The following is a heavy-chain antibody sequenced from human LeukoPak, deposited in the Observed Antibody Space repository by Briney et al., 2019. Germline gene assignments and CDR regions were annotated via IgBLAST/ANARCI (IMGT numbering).Heavy chain of an antibody. V-gene: IGHV4-39*01. Sequence: SETLSLTCTVTGGSTSSSDYWSNWLRQPPGKGLEWLGNIYYSGSTYYSPSLKTRVTMSIDTSTNQFPLSLTSVTAADTAVYYCARHRSAGISHAFDYWGQGILVTVSS. CDR3: ARHRSAGISHAFDY. CDR2: IYYSGST. J-gene: IGHJ4*02. CDR1: GGSTSSSDYW. D-gene: IGHD1-14*01.